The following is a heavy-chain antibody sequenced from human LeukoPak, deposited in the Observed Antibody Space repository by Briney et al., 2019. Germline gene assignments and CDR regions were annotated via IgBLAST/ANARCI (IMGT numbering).Heavy chain of an antibody. J-gene: IGHJ6*03. CDR2: LDPRSGGT. Sequence: ASVKVSCKAYGYRFTSYYLHWVRQAPGQGLEWMGRLDPRSGGTKYAQKFKGRFTMTGDTSISTLYMEISSLTSDDSAVYYCARDPSHYYYMDVWGKGTTVTVSS. CDR1: GYRFTSYY. CDR3: ARDPSHYYYMDV. V-gene: IGHV1-2*02.